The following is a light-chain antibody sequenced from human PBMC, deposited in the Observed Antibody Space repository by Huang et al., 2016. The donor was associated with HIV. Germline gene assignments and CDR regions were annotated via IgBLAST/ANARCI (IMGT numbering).Light chain of an antibody. CDR2: WAT. V-gene: IGKV4-1*01. Sequence: DIVMTQSPDSLAVSPGERATINCKSSQSVLYILSKKNYLAWFQQNPGRPPKLLIYWATTRESGVPDRFSGSGSGTDFTLTINNLQAEDVAVYFCLQYYSVPQTFGHGTKVEIK. CDR3: LQYYSVPQT. J-gene: IGKJ1*01. CDR1: QSVLYILSKKNY.